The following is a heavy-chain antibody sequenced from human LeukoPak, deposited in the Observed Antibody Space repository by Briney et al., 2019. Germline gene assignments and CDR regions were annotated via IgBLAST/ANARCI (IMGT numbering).Heavy chain of an antibody. CDR1: GGSFSGYY. Sequence: PSETLSLTCAVYGGSFSGYYWDWIRQPPGKGLEWIGEINHSGSTNYNPSLKSRVTISVDTSKNQFSLKLSSVTAADTAVYYRARGAFDIWGQGTMVTVSS. V-gene: IGHV4-34*01. CDR2: INHSGST. CDR3: ARGAFDI. J-gene: IGHJ3*02.